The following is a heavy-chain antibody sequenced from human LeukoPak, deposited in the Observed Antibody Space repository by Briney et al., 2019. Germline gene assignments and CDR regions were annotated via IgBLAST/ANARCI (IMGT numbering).Heavy chain of an antibody. V-gene: IGHV3-23*01. D-gene: IGHD4-23*01. J-gene: IGHJ4*02. CDR3: AKVSYGANFETNFFDY. CDR2: ISGSGGST. CDR1: GFTFSSYA. Sequence: GGSLRLSSAASGFTFSSYAMSWVRQAPGRGLEWVSAISGSGGSTYYADSVKGRFTVSRDSSKNTLYLQMNSLRAEDTAVYYCAKVSYGANFETNFFDYWGQGTLVTVSS.